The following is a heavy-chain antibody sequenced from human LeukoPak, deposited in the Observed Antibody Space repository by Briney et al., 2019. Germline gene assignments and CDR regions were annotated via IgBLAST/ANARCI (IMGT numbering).Heavy chain of an antibody. V-gene: IGHV1-8*01. CDR1: GYTFTSYD. CDR2: MNPNSGNT. Sequence: ASVKVSCKASGYTFTSYDINWLRQATGQGLEWMGWMNPNSGNTGSAQNFQGRVTMTRNTSISTAYMELSSLRSEDMAAYYCARGQKSALTYGSGTYAYYFDYWGQGTLVTVSS. D-gene: IGHD3-10*01. J-gene: IGHJ4*02. CDR3: ARGQKSALTYGSGTYAYYFDY.